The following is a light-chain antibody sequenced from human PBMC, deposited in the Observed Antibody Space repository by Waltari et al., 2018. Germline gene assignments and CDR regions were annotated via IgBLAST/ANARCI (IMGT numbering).Light chain of an antibody. CDR1: SSNIGSNN. Sequence: QSVLTQPPTASGTPGQRVTISCSGGSSNIGSNNVNWYQQLPGATPRLLIYANNQRPSGVPDRFSGSKSGTSASLAISGLRSEDEADYYCAAWDDTLRGLFGGGTKLTVV. CDR3: AAWDDTLRGL. J-gene: IGLJ2*01. V-gene: IGLV1-47*01. CDR2: ANN.